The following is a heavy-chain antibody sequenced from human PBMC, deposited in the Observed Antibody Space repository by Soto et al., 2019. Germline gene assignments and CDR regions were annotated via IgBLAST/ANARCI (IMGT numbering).Heavy chain of an antibody. Sequence: PGGSLRLSCAASGFTFSSYWMSWVRQAPGKGLEWVANIKQDGSEKYYVDSVKGRFTISRDNAKNSLYLQMNSLGAEDTAVYYCARNIGYCSSTSCPKYFQHWGQGTLVTVSS. D-gene: IGHD2-2*01. CDR1: GFTFSSYW. CDR3: ARNIGYCSSTSCPKYFQH. V-gene: IGHV3-7*01. CDR2: IKQDGSEK. J-gene: IGHJ1*01.